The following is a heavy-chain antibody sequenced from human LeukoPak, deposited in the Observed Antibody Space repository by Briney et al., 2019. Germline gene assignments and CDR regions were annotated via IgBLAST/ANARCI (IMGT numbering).Heavy chain of an antibody. CDR3: ARVTPYYGSGYFDY. CDR2: ISAYNGNT. J-gene: IGHJ4*02. D-gene: IGHD3-10*01. CDR1: GYTFTSYG. Sequence: ASVKVSCKASGYTFTSYGISWVRQASGQGLEWMGWISAYNGNTNYAQKLQGRVTMTTDTSTSTAYMELRSLRSDDTAVYYCARVTPYYGSGYFDYWGQGTLVTVSS. V-gene: IGHV1-18*01.